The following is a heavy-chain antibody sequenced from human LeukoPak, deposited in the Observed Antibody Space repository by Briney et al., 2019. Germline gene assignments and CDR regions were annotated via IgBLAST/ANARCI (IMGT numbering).Heavy chain of an antibody. CDR3: ARAREGYSSGWYYFDY. CDR2: INPNSGGT. J-gene: IGHJ4*02. D-gene: IGHD6-19*01. Sequence: ASVKVSCKASGYTFTGYYMHWVRQAPGQGLEWMGWINPNSGGTNYAQKFQGRVTMTRDTSISTAYMELSRLRSDDTAVYYCARAREGYSSGWYYFDYWGQGTLVTVSS. V-gene: IGHV1-2*02. CDR1: GYTFTGYY.